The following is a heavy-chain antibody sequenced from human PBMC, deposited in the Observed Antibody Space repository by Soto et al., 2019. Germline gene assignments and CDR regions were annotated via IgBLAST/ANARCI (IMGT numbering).Heavy chain of an antibody. CDR2: IWYDGSNK. CDR3: ARDQYDFWRGYYHNWFDP. V-gene: IGHV3-33*01. CDR1: GFTFSSYG. Sequence: QVQLVESGGGVVQPGRSLRLSCAASGFTFSSYGMHWVRQAPGKGLEWVAVIWYDGSNKYYADSVKGRFTISRDNSKNTLYLQMNSLRAEDTAVYYCARDQYDFWRGYYHNWFDPWGQGTLVTVSS. D-gene: IGHD3-3*01. J-gene: IGHJ5*02.